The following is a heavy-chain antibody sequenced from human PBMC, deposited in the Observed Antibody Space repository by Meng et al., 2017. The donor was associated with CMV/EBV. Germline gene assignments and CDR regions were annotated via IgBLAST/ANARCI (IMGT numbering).Heavy chain of an antibody. V-gene: IGHV3-74*01. J-gene: IGHJ4*02. CDR3: ARSRQRYSSSSNGDY. CDR1: GFTFSSYS. D-gene: IGHD6-6*01. CDR2: INSDGSST. Sequence: GGSLRLSCAASGFTFSSYSMNWVRQAPGKGLEWVSRINSDGSSTSYADSVKGRFTISRDNAKNTLYLQMNSLRAEDTAVYYCARSRQRYSSSSNGDYWGQGTLVTVSS.